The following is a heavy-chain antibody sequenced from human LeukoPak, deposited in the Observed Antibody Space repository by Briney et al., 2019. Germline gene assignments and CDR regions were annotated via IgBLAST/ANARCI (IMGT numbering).Heavy chain of an antibody. V-gene: IGHV3-73*01. CDR1: GLTFSGSA. D-gene: IGHD6-13*01. J-gene: IGHJ4*02. Sequence: GGSLRLSCAAPGLTFSGSAMHWVRQASGKGLEWLGRIRSKADSYTTAYAASVKGRFIVSRDDSKNTAYLQMNSLKTEDTAVYYCRAAADLNDYWGQGTLVTVSS. CDR2: IRSKADSYTT. CDR3: RAAADLNDY.